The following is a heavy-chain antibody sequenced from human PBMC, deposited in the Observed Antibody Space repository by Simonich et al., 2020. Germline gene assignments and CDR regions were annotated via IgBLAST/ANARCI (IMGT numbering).Heavy chain of an antibody. CDR1: GYTFTSYG. D-gene: IGHD6-13*01. Sequence: QVQLVQSGAEVKKPGASVKVSCKASGYTFTSYGISWVRQAPGQRLEWMGRFSAYNGTQNYEQKPQGRVTMTTDTSTSTAYMELRSLRSDDTAVYYCARDQGGRAAAATDYWGQGTLVTVSS. CDR3: ARDQGGRAAAATDY. V-gene: IGHV1-18*01. CDR2: FSAYNGTQ. J-gene: IGHJ4*02.